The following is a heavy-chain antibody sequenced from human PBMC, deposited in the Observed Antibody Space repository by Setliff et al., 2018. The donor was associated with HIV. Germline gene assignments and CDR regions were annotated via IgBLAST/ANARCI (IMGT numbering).Heavy chain of an antibody. CDR3: ARSVARDYWYFGH. D-gene: IGHD6-6*01. V-gene: IGHV4-59*01. CDR1: GDSFNNYH. CDR2: FHYRGSP. J-gene: IGHJ2*01. Sequence: LSLTCTVSGDSFNNYHWSWIRQPPGEGLEFLGFFHYRGSPIYNPSLKSRVKISVDTSRNQFSLNLTSVTAADTAVYYCARSVARDYWYFGHWGRGSLGTVSS.